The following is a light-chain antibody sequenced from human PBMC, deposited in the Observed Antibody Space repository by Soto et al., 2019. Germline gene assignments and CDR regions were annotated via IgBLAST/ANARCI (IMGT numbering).Light chain of an antibody. CDR3: QQYNKWRT. J-gene: IGKJ1*01. CDR2: GAS. V-gene: IGKV3-15*01. CDR1: KSVSSSY. Sequence: EIVFTQSPGTLSLSPGERATLSCRASKSVSSSYLAWYQQKPGQAPRLLIYGASTRATGIPARISGSGSGTEFTLTISSLQSEDFAVYYCQQYNKWRTFGQGTKVDI.